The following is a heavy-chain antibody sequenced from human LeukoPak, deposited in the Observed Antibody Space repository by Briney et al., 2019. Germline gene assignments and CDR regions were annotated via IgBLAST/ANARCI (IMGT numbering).Heavy chain of an antibody. Sequence: ASVKVSCKASGYTFTGYYMHWVRQAPGQGLEWMGWINPNSGGTNYAQKFQGRVTMTRDTSISTAHMELSRLRSDDTAVYYCARDAGYSFGWSNWGQGTLVTVSS. J-gene: IGHJ4*02. CDR2: INPNSGGT. CDR3: ARDAGYSFGWSN. V-gene: IGHV1-2*02. CDR1: GYTFTGYY. D-gene: IGHD5-18*01.